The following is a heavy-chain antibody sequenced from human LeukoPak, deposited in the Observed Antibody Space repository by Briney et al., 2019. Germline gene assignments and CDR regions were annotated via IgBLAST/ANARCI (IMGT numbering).Heavy chain of an antibody. CDR1: GFTFSSYE. J-gene: IGHJ6*03. CDR3: AKGAYCGGDCYRYYYYYMDV. V-gene: IGHV3-23*01. D-gene: IGHD2-21*02. Sequence: PGGSLRLSCAASGFTFSSYEMNWVRQAPGKGLEWVSTISGSGGSTYYADSVKGRFTISRDNSKNTLYPQMNSLRAEDTAVYYCAKGAYCGGDCYRYYYYYMDVWGKGTTVTVSS. CDR2: ISGSGGST.